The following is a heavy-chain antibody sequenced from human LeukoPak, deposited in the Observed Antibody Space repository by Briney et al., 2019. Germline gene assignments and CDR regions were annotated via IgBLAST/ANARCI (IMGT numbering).Heavy chain of an antibody. CDR2: ISVSVDST. Sequence: GGSLRLSCAASGFTFSSYGMSWVRQAPGKGLEWVSGISVSVDSTYYADSVKGRFTISRDNSKNTVYLQMNSPRAEDTAVYYCARGSKTAGTIYSFDYWGQGTLVTVSS. V-gene: IGHV3-23*01. CDR3: ARGSKTAGTIYSFDY. J-gene: IGHJ4*02. CDR1: GFTFSSYG. D-gene: IGHD6-13*01.